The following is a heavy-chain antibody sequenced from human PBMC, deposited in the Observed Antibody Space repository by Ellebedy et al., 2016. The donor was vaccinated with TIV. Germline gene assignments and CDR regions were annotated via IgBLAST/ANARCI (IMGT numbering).Heavy chain of an antibody. D-gene: IGHD3-22*01. Sequence: AASAKVSCKASGYTFISYGISWVRQAPGQGLEWMGWISAYNGNTNYAQKLQGRVTMTTDTSTSTAYMELRSLRSDDTAVYYCARGYDSSGYSSCFDYWGQGTLVTVSS. CDR2: ISAYNGNT. CDR1: GYTFISYG. J-gene: IGHJ4*02. CDR3: ARGYDSSGYSSCFDY. V-gene: IGHV1-18*01.